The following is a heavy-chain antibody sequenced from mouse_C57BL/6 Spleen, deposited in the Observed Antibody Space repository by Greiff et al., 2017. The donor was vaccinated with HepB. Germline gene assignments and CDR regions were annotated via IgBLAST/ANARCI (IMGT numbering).Heavy chain of an antibody. D-gene: IGHD2-4*01. CDR2: ISYSGST. CDR1: GYSITSGYD. CDR3: ARYDYGGAMDY. J-gene: IGHJ4*01. V-gene: IGHV3-1*01. Sequence: DVQLQESGPGMVKPSQSLSLTCTVTGYSITSGYDWHWIRHFPGNKLEWMGYISYSGSTNYNPSLKSRISITHDTSKNHFFLKLNSVTTEDTATYYCARYDYGGAMDYWGQGTSVTVSS.